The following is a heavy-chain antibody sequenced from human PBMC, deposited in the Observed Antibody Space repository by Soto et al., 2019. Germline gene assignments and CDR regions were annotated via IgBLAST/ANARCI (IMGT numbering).Heavy chain of an antibody. CDR1: GGSISSYY. CDR2: IYYSGST. CDR3: ARPLFGRGNWFDP. J-gene: IGHJ5*02. Sequence: PSETLSLTCTVSGGSISSYYWSWIPQPPGKGLEWIGYIYYSGSTNYNPSLKSRVTISVDTSKNQFSLKLSSVTAADTAVYYCARPLFGRGNWFDPWGQGTLVTVSS. D-gene: IGHD3-10*01. V-gene: IGHV4-59*01.